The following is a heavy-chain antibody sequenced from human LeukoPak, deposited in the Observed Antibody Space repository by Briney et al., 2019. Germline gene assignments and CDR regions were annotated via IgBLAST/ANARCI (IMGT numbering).Heavy chain of an antibody. J-gene: IGHJ2*01. CDR1: SGSISSSSYF. D-gene: IGHD1-26*01. V-gene: IGHV4-39*01. Sequence: SETLSLTCTVSSGSISSSSYFWGWIRQPPGKGLEWIGSVYYSGSTYYNPSLKSRVTISVDTSKNQFSLKLSSVTAADTALYYCARSASGSYNVDWYLDLWGRGTLVTVSS. CDR3: ARSASGSYNVDWYLDL. CDR2: VYYSGST.